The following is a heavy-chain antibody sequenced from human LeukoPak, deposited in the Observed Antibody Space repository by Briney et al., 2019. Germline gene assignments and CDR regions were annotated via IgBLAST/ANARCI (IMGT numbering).Heavy chain of an antibody. J-gene: IGHJ5*01. CDR2: INANRGTT. V-gene: IGHV3-23*01. Sequence: QSGGSLRLSCTASGFAFSVYAMSWLRQPPGKGREWVSTINANRGTTSYAASVRGGFTISRDNSKNTLYLQLTTLRADDTATYYCAKPISGGLAVTADWFHPWGQGTLVAVSS. CDR3: AKPISGGLAVTADWFHP. D-gene: IGHD6-19*01. CDR1: GFAFSVYA.